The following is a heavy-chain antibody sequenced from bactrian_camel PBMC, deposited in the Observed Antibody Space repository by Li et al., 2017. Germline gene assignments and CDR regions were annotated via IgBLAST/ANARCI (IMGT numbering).Heavy chain of an antibody. D-gene: IGHD2*01. Sequence: HVQLVESGGGSVQAGGSLRLSCAASGLTFVGGNCMGWFRQAPGREREGVARLDSGGITRYADSVKDRFTISKDNAKNTLYLQMNSLKPEDTAMYYCGTNVYCRGSACCNRDFSHWGQGTQVTVS. CDR2: LDSGGIT. CDR3: GTNVYCRGSACCNRDFSH. CDR1: GLTFVGGNC. J-gene: IGHJ4*01. V-gene: IGHV3S55*01.